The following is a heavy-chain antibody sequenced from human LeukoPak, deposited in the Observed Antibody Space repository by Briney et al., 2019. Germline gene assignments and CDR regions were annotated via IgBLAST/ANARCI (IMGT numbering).Heavy chain of an antibody. CDR2: IDPSDSYT. CDR3: ARGYCSSTSCPFEY. V-gene: IGHV5-10-1*01. D-gene: IGHD2-2*01. J-gene: IGHJ4*02. Sequence: GESLKISCKGFGYSFTIYWIGWVRQMPGKGLEWMGRIDPSDSYTNYSPSFQGHVTISADKSISTAYLQWSRLKASDTAIYYCARGYCSSTSCPFEYWGQGTLVTVSS. CDR1: GYSFTIYW.